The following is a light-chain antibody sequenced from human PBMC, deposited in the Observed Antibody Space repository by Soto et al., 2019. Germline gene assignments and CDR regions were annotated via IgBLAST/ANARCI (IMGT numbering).Light chain of an antibody. CDR2: DVS. V-gene: IGLV2-11*01. J-gene: IGLJ1*01. CDR1: SXDVGGYNY. Sequence: SALTQPRSVSGSPGQSVTISCTGTSXDVGGYNYVSWYQQHPGKAPKLMIYDVSKRPSGVPDRFSGSKSGNTASLTISGLQAEDEADYYCCSYAGSYNYVFGTGTKVTVL. CDR3: CSYAGSYNYV.